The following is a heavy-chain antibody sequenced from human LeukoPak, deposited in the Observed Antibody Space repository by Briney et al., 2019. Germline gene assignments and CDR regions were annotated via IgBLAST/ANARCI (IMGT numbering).Heavy chain of an antibody. CDR2: TSYDGGKK. D-gene: IGHD3-9*01. CDR1: GSTFSSYA. V-gene: IGHV3-30*03. J-gene: IGHJ6*02. CDR3: ARGGYYDILTGYYQTQFYYPMDV. Sequence: GGSLRLSCEASGSTFSSYAIHWVRQAPGKGLEWVAVTSYDGGKKFYADSVKGRFTISRENPKNILYLEMNSLRTEDTAVYYCARGGYYDILTGYYQTQFYYPMDVWGRGTTVTVSS.